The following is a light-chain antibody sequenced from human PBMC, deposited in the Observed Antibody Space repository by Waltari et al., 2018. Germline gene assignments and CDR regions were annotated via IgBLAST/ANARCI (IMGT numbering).Light chain of an antibody. CDR2: DNN. J-gene: IGLJ3*02. CDR3: GTWDSSLSAEV. CDR1: SSKTGNNY. V-gene: IGLV1-51*01. Sequence: QSVLPQPPPVSAAPGQKVTTHGSGRSSKTGNNYLSSYQQLQVTAPKLLIYDNNKRPSGIPDRFSGSKSGTSATLGITGLQTGDEADYYCGTWDSSLSAEVFGGGTKLTVL.